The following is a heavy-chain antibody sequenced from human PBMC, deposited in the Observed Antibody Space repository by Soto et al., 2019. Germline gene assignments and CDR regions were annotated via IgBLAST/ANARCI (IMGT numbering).Heavy chain of an antibody. CDR2: IYYSGST. CDR1: GGSISSGGYY. V-gene: IGHV4-31*03. D-gene: IGHD2-21*02. Sequence: SETLSLTCTVSGGSISSGGYYWSWIRQHPGKGLEWIGYIYYSGSTYYNPSLKSRVTISVDTSKNQFSLKLSSVTAADTAVYYCARGGVRPPSIVVVTAIPINYYGMDVWGQGTTVTVSS. J-gene: IGHJ6*02. CDR3: ARGGVRPPSIVVVTAIPINYYGMDV.